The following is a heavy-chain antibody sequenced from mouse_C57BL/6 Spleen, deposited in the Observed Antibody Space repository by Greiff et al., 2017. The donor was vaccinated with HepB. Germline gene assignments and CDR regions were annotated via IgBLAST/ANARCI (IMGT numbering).Heavy chain of an antibody. D-gene: IGHD1-1*01. CDR3: ARSGTTVDYYAMDY. J-gene: IGHJ4*01. CDR2: IYPRSGNT. CDR1: GYTFTSYG. Sequence: QVQLQQSGAELARPGASVKLSCKASGYTFTSYGISWVKQRTGQGLEWIGEIYPRSGNTYYNEKFKGKATLTADKSSSTVYMELRSLTSEDSAVYFCARSGTTVDYYAMDYWGQGTSVTVSS. V-gene: IGHV1-81*01.